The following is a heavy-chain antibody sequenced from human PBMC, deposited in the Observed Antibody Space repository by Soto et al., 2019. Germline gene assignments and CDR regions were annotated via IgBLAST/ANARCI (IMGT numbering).Heavy chain of an antibody. CDR2: ISGSGGST. D-gene: IGHD1-1*01. J-gene: IGHJ4*02. Sequence: GGSLRLSCAASGFTFSSYAMSWVRQAPGKGLEWVSAISGSGGSTYYADSVKGRFTISRDNSKNTLYLQMNSLRAEDTAVYYFAKSGAVGYLNYFFYYWGQGTLVTVSS. CDR1: GFTFSSYA. CDR3: AKSGAVGYLNYFFYY. V-gene: IGHV3-23*01.